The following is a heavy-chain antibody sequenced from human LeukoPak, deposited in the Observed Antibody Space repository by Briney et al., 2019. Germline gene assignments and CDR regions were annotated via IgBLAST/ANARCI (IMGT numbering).Heavy chain of an antibody. CDR3: ARGGGLSSGYYFAYYYGMDV. J-gene: IGHJ6*02. V-gene: IGHV4-30-2*01. Sequence: SETLSLTCAVSGGSISSGGYSWSWIRQPPGKGLEWIGYIYHSGSTYYNPSLKSRVTISVDRSKNQFSLKLSSVTAADTAVYYCARGGGLSSGYYFAYYYGMDVWGQGTTVTVSS. CDR2: IYHSGST. CDR1: GGSISSGGYS. D-gene: IGHD3-22*01.